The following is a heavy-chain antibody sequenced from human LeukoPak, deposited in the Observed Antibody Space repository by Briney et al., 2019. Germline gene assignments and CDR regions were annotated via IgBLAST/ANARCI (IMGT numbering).Heavy chain of an antibody. Sequence: GASVKVSCKASGYTFTSYDINWVRQVTGQGLEWMGWMNPSSGNTGYAQKFQGRVTMTRNTSISTAYMELSSLRSDDTAVYYCASRSGLYGSGSYFWGQGTLVTVSS. CDR2: MNPSSGNT. CDR1: GYTFTSYD. CDR3: ASRSGLYGSGSYF. V-gene: IGHV1-8*01. J-gene: IGHJ4*02. D-gene: IGHD3-10*01.